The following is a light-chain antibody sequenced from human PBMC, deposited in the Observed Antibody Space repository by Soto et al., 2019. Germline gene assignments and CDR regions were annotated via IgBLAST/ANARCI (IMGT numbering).Light chain of an antibody. CDR2: GAS. J-gene: IGKJ4*01. CDR1: ESIDFN. Sequence: EIVMTQSPATLSVSPGERVTLSCRASESIDFNLASYHQKPGQAPRLLIYGASNRATGIPARFSSSGYGTEFTLNINSLQSEDFALYYCQHDNNWLTFGGGTKVDIK. CDR3: QHDNNWLT. V-gene: IGKV3-15*01.